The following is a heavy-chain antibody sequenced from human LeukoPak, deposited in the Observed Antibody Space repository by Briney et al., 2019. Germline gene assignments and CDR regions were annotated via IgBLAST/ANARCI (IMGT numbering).Heavy chain of an antibody. CDR2: ISAYNGNT. CDR1: GYTFTSYG. D-gene: IGHD6-19*01. CDR3: ARDSNSGWYPLEMYFDY. V-gene: IGHV1-18*01. J-gene: IGHJ4*02. Sequence: ASVKVSCKASGYTFTSYGISWVRQAPGQGLEWMGWISAYNGNTNYAQKLQGRVTMTTDTSTSTAYMELRSLRSDDTAVYYCARDSNSGWYPLEMYFDYWGQGTLVTVSS.